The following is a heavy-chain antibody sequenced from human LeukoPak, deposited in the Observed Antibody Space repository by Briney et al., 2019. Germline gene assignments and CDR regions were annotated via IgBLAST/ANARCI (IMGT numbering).Heavy chain of an antibody. V-gene: IGHV7-4-1*02. Sequence: PRASVKVSCKASGYTFTSYAMNWVRQAPGQGLEWMGWINTNTGNPTYAQGFTGRFVFSLDTSVSTAYLQISSLKAEDTAVYYCARNLSPLWLVRDPQYFQHWGQGTLVTVSS. J-gene: IGHJ1*01. CDR3: ARNLSPLWLVRDPQYFQH. CDR1: GYTFTSYA. CDR2: INTNTGNP. D-gene: IGHD6-19*01.